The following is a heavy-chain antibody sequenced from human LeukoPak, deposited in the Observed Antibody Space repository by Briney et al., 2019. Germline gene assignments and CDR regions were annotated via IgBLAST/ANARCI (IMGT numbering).Heavy chain of an antibody. J-gene: IGHJ4*02. CDR3: AKCSPGTTSRPYYFDY. D-gene: IGHD1-7*01. CDR1: GFTFSSYA. CDR2: ISGSGDNT. Sequence: PGGSLRLSCAASGFTFSSYAMSWVRQAPGKGLEWVSGISGSGDNTYYADSVKGRFTISRDNSKNTLYLQMNSLRAEDTAVYYCAKCSPGTTSRPYYFDYWGQGTLVTVSS. V-gene: IGHV3-23*01.